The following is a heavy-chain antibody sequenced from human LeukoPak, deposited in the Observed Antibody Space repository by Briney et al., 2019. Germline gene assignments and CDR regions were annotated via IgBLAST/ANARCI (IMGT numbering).Heavy chain of an antibody. V-gene: IGHV4-39*01. CDR1: GGSISSSSYY. CDR3: ARQTLLRYFDWLPRSFDY. Sequence: SETLSLTCTVSGGSISSSSYYWGWICQPPGKGLEWIGSIYYSGSTYYNPSLKSRVTISVDTSKNQFSLKLSSVTAADTAVYYCARQTLLRYFDWLPRSFDYWGQGTLVTVSS. J-gene: IGHJ4*02. CDR2: IYYSGST. D-gene: IGHD3-9*01.